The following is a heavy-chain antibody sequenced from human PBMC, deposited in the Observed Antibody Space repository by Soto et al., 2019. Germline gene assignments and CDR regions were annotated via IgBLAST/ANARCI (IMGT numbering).Heavy chain of an antibody. Sequence: ASVKVSCKASGYTFTSYGIHWVRQAPGQRLEWMGWINAANGDTKYSPKFQGRVTITRDTSASTAYMELSSLRSEDTTVYYCVRRHVSATGIDWFDPWGQGTLVTVSS. D-gene: IGHD6-13*01. CDR2: INAANGDT. CDR1: GYTFTSYG. CDR3: VRRHVSATGIDWFDP. V-gene: IGHV1-3*01. J-gene: IGHJ5*02.